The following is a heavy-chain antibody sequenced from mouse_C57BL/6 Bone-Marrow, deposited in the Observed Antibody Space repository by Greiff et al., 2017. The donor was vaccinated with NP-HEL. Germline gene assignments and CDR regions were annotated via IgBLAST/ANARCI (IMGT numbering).Heavy chain of an antibody. J-gene: IGHJ2*01. CDR3: TRRRWFDY. V-gene: IGHV1-15*01. Sequence: VQGVESGAELVRPGASVTLSCKASGYTFTDYEMHWVKQTPVHGLEWIGAIDPETGGTAYNQKFKGKAILTADKSSSTAYMELRSLTSEDSAVYYCTRRRWFDYWGQGTTLTVSS. D-gene: IGHD1-1*02. CDR2: IDPETGGT. CDR1: GYTFTDYE.